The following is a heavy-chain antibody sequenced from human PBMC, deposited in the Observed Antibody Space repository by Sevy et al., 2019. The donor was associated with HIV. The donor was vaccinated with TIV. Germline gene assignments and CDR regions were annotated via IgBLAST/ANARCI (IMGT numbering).Heavy chain of an antibody. D-gene: IGHD2-15*01. CDR3: ASGGIVVVVAATPGAFDM. CDR2: INPNSGGT. CDR1: GYTFTGYY. V-gene: IGHV1-2*02. J-gene: IGHJ3*02. Sequence: ASVKVSCKASGYTFTGYYMHWVRQAPGQGLEWMGWINPNSGGTNYAQKFQGRVTMTRDTSISTAYMELSRLRSDDTAVYYCASGGIVVVVAATPGAFDMWGQGTMVTVSS.